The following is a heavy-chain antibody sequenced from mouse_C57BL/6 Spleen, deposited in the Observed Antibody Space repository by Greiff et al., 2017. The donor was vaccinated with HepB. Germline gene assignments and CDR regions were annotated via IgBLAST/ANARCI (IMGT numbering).Heavy chain of an antibody. CDR3: ARSYDYEGRFAY. CDR1: GYAFTNYL. CDR2: INPGSGGT. D-gene: IGHD2-4*01. J-gene: IGHJ3*01. V-gene: IGHV1-54*01. Sequence: QVHVKQSGAELVRPGTSVKVSCKASGYAFTNYLIEWVKQRPGQGLEWIGVINPGSGGTNYNEKFKGKATLTADKSSSTAYMQLSSLTSEDSAVYFCARSYDYEGRFAYWGQGTLVTVSA.